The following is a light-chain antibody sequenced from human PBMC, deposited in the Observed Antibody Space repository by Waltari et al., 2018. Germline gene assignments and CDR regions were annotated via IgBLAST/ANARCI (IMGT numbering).Light chain of an antibody. CDR2: DAS. V-gene: IGKV3-11*01. Sequence: ELVLTQSPATLSLSPGERATLSCRASQSVSNDLAWYQQKPGRAPRLLIYDASHRATGIPARFSGSGSGTVFTLTISSLEPEDFAVYYCQQRSGWPPSFGGGTKVEIK. CDR3: QQRSGWPPS. J-gene: IGKJ4*01. CDR1: QSVSND.